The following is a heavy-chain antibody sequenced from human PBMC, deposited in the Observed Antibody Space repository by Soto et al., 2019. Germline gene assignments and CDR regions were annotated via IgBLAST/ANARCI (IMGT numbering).Heavy chain of an antibody. Sequence: QVQLQESGPGLVKPSETLSLTCSVSGGSIPGYYWSWIRQTPENGLECVGYIYYEGNTFYNPSLQSRVTMSVDTSKNLFSLRLSSVSAADSALYYCARMRVVGEGACYYMDVWGKGTTVTASS. J-gene: IGHJ6*03. D-gene: IGHD2-21*01. V-gene: IGHV4-59*01. CDR1: GGSIPGYY. CDR3: ARMRVVGEGACYYMDV. CDR2: IYYEGNT.